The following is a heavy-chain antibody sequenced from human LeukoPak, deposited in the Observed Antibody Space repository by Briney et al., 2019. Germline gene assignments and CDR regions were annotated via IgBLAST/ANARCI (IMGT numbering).Heavy chain of an antibody. CDR1: GYSFTTDW. CDR2: IYPGDSDT. CDR3: ARLLRIAAAGPFDY. V-gene: IGHV5-51*01. Sequence: GESLKISCKGSGYSFTTDWIGWVRQMPGKGLEWMGIIYPGDSDTRYSPSFQGQVTISADKSISTAYLQWSSLKASDTAMYYCARLLRIAAAGPFDYWGQGTLVTVSS. D-gene: IGHD6-13*01. J-gene: IGHJ4*02.